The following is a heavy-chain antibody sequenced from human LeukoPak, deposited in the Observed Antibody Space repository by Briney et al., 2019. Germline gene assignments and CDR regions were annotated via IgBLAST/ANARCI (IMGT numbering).Heavy chain of an antibody. J-gene: IGHJ3*02. D-gene: IGHD5-12*01. Sequence: PGGSLRLSCAASGFTFSSYSMNWVRQAPGKGLEWVSSISSSSSYIYYADSVKGRFTISRDNAKNSVYLQMNSLRAEDTAVYYCATGGYSGYDPGAFDIWGQGTMVTVSS. CDR1: GFTFSSYS. CDR2: ISSSSSYI. V-gene: IGHV3-21*01. CDR3: ATGGYSGYDPGAFDI.